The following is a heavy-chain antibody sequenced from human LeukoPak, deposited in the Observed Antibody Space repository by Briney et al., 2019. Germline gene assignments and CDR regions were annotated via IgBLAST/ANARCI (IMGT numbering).Heavy chain of an antibody. CDR2: ISYDGSNK. J-gene: IGHJ4*02. D-gene: IGHD1-26*01. CDR3: VREVTSGSFDY. Sequence: GGSLRLSCAASGFTFSSYAMHWVRQAPGKGLEWVAVISYDGSNKYHADSVKGRFTISRDNSKNTLYLQMNSLRAEDTAVYYCVREVTSGSFDYWGQGTLVTVSS. V-gene: IGHV3-30*04. CDR1: GFTFSSYA.